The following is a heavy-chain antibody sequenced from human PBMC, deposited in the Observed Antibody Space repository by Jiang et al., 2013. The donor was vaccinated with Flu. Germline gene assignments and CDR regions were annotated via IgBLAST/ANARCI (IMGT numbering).Heavy chain of an antibody. D-gene: IGHD3-10*01. V-gene: IGHV1-3*01. J-gene: IGHJ4*02. CDR3: ARDKSLAD. Sequence: FQGRVTITRDTSANTAYMELNSLRSEDTAVYYCARDKSLADWGQGTLVTVSS.